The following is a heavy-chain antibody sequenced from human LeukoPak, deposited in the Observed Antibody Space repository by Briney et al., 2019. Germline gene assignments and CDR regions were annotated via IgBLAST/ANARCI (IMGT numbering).Heavy chain of an antibody. CDR1: NGSISSYY. CDR2: IDYSGNT. D-gene: IGHD3-10*01. Sequence: PSETLSLACTVSNGSISSYYWSWIRQPPGKRLEWIGYIDYSGNTHYNPSLKSRVTMSLDMSTRQFFLRLSSVTAADSAVYFCAGGEYKRGNIYYNAEYFQHWGEGILVTVFS. V-gene: IGHV4-59*01. CDR3: AGGEYKRGNIYYNAEYFQH. J-gene: IGHJ1*01.